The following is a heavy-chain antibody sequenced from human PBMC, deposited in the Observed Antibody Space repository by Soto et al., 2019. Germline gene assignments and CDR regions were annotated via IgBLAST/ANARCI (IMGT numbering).Heavy chain of an antibody. Sequence: ASVKVSCKASGCTLTSYDINWVRQATGQGLEWMGWMNPNSGNTGYAQKFQGRVTMTRNTSINTAYMELSSLTSEDTAVYYCARMHYYESSVHNWFDPWGQGTLVTVSS. CDR3: ARMHYYESSVHNWFDP. J-gene: IGHJ5*02. V-gene: IGHV1-8*01. CDR2: MNPNSGNT. CDR1: GCTLTSYD. D-gene: IGHD3-22*01.